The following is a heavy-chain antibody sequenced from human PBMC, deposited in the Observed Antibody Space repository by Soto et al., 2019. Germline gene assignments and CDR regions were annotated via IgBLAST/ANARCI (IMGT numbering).Heavy chain of an antibody. V-gene: IGHV5-51*01. D-gene: IGHD6-6*01. CDR1: GYSFTSYW. J-gene: IGHJ6*02. CDR3: ARHASAGYSSSSGRGYYYGMDV. Sequence: LGESLKISCKGSGYSFTSYWIGWVRQMPGKGLEWMGIIYPGDSDTRYSPSFQGQVTISADKSISTAYLQWSSLKASDTAMYYCARHASAGYSSSSGRGYYYGMDVWGQGTTVTVSS. CDR2: IYPGDSDT.